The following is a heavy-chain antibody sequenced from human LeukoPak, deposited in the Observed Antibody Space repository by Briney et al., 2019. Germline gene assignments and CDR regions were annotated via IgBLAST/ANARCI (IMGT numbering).Heavy chain of an antibody. D-gene: IGHD5-12*01. CDR2: IKSKTDGGTT. CDR3: TTGALRGYSGYDLDYYYYMDV. Sequence: GGSLRLSCAASGFTFSNAWMSWVRQAPGKGLEWVGRIKSKTDGGTTDYAAPVKGRFTISRDDSKNTLYLQMNSLKTEDTAVYYCTTGALRGYSGYDLDYYYYMDVWGKGTTVTVSS. V-gene: IGHV3-15*01. CDR1: GFTFSNAW. J-gene: IGHJ6*03.